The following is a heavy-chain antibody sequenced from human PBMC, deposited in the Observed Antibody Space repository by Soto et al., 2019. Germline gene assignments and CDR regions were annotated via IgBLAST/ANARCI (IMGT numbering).Heavy chain of an antibody. CDR1: GFTFSNSA. V-gene: IGHV3-23*01. CDR3: AKGGIGRSGLDS. J-gene: IGHJ4*02. Sequence: GGSLRLSCAASGFTFSNSAMTWVRQASGKGLEWVSSIVESGGSTFHADSVKGRFTISRDNSKNTLFLQMNSLSAEDTAVYHCAKGGIGRSGLDSWGQGTLVTVSS. D-gene: IGHD1-1*01. CDR2: IVESGGST.